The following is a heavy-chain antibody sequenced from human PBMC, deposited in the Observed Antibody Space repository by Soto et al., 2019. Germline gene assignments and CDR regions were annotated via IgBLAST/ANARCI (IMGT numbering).Heavy chain of an antibody. D-gene: IGHD2-2*01. CDR1: GGSISSGGYY. CDR3: ARRLGYRSSTSCRKDHYYYYYMDV. J-gene: IGHJ6*03. V-gene: IGHV4-31*03. Sequence: PSETLSLTCTVSGGSISSGGYYWSWIRQHPGKGLEWIGYIYYSGSTYYNPSLKSRVTISVDTSKNQFSLKLSSVTAADTAVYYCARRLGYRSSTSCRKDHYYYYYMDVWGKGTTVTVSS. CDR2: IYYSGST.